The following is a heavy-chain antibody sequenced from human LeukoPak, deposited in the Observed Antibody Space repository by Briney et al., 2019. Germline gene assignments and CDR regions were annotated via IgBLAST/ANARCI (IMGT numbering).Heavy chain of an antibody. CDR3: ARWLYSSGWSLDP. V-gene: IGHV3-7*03. D-gene: IGHD6-19*01. CDR2: IKEGGSEK. CDR1: GFTFRNYQ. J-gene: IGHJ4*02. Sequence: PGGSLRLSYAASGFTFRNYQMNWVRQAPGKGLEWVAKIKEGGSEKHYADSVMGRFTISRDNAEGSLFLQMDSLRVEDTAVYYCARWLYSSGWSLDPWGQGTLVTVSS.